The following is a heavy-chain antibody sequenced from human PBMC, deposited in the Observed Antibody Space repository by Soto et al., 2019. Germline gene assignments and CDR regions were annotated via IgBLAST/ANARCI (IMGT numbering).Heavy chain of an antibody. J-gene: IGHJ5*02. Sequence: QVQLQQWGAGLLKPSETLSLTCAVSGGSFSGYYWSWIRQPPGKGLEWIGEINHSGSTSYNPSLKSRVTIAVDTSKNQFSLKLSSVTAADTAVYYCASWEGNNWFDPWGQGTLVTVSS. CDR1: GGSFSGYY. CDR2: INHSGST. CDR3: ASWEGNNWFDP. V-gene: IGHV4-34*01. D-gene: IGHD1-26*01.